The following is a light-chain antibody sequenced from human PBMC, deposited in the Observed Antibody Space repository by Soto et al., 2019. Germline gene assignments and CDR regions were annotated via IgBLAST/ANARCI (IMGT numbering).Light chain of an antibody. CDR1: RGPLHSMGYNY. CDR3: MQSLQAPPFT. CDR2: LGS. V-gene: IGKV2-28*01. J-gene: IGKJ2*01. Sequence: DTVGSHSQPSLPVSPGEPASTSSRSSRGPLHSMGYNYLEWYVKKQGQLPQPLVYLGSTRASGVPDRFSGSGSGTDFTLKISRVEAEDVGVYYCMQSLQAPPFTFGQGTKLEI.